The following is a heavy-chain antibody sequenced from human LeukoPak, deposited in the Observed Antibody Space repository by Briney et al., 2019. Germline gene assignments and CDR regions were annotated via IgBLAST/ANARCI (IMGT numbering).Heavy chain of an antibody. D-gene: IGHD4-17*01. Sequence: SETLSLTCTVSGGSISSYYWSWIRQPAGKGLEWIGRIYTSGTTHYNPSLKSRVTMSVDTSKNQFSPKLSSVTAADTAVYYCARLSTVTTSFDYWGQGTLVTVSS. J-gene: IGHJ4*02. CDR1: GGSISSYY. V-gene: IGHV4-4*07. CDR3: ARLSTVTTSFDY. CDR2: IYTSGTT.